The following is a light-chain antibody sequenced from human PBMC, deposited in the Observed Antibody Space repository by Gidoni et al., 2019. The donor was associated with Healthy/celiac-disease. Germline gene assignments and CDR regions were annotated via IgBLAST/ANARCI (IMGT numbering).Light chain of an antibody. J-gene: IGKJ5*01. CDR1: QSISSY. V-gene: IGKV1-39*01. Sequence: DIQMTQSPSSLSASVGDRVTITCRASQSISSYLNWYQQKPGKAPKLLIYAASSLQSGVPSRFSGSGSGTDFTLTISSLQPEDFATYYCQQSYSTAITFXHXTRLXIK. CDR2: AAS. CDR3: QQSYSTAIT.